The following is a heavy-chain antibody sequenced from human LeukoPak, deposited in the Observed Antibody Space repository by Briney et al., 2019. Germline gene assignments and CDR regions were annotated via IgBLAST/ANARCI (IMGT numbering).Heavy chain of an antibody. Sequence: GGSLRLSCAASGFTFSSYGMHWVRQAPGKGLGWVAVIWYDGSNKYYADSVKGRFTISRDNSKNTLYLQMNSLRAEDTAVYYCAKERWLDAFDIWGQGTMVTVSS. V-gene: IGHV3-33*06. CDR1: GFTFSSYG. CDR3: AKERWLDAFDI. CDR2: IWYDGSNK. J-gene: IGHJ3*02. D-gene: IGHD5-24*01.